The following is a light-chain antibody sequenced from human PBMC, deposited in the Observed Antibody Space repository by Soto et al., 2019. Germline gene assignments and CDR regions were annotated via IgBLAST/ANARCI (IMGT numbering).Light chain of an antibody. CDR2: GNS. Sequence: QSVLTQPPSVSGAPGQRVTISCTGSTSNIGAAYDVRWYQQLPGTAPKLLIYGNSNRPSGVPDRFSGSKSGTSASLAITGLQAEDEADYYCQSYDSSLSGSRVFGTGTKLTVL. V-gene: IGLV1-40*01. CDR3: QSYDSSLSGSRV. CDR1: TSNIGAAYD. J-gene: IGLJ1*01.